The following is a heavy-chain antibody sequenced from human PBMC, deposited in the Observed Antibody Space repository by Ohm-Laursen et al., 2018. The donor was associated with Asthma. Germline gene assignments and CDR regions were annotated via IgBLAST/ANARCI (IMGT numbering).Heavy chain of an antibody. J-gene: IGHJ4*02. CDR2: IGHDGHDA. Sequence: GSLRLSCAAPGFTFNFFAMSWVRQAPGKGLEWVSGIGHDGHDAYYADSVKGRFSISRDNSKNTVYLQMNSLRAEDTAVYYCGKGQWEYDYWGQGTLVTVSS. CDR3: GKGQWEYDY. CDR1: GFTFNFFA. V-gene: IGHV3-23*01. D-gene: IGHD1-26*01.